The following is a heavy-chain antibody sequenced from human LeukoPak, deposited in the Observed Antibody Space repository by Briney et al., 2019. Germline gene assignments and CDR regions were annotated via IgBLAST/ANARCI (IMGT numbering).Heavy chain of an antibody. Sequence: GASVKVSCKASGYMFTDYYLHWVRQAPGQGLEWMGWIKAESGRTHYAQKFQGGVTMTRDTSISTAYMELSSLRSDDTAVYYCARGITNAFDIWGQGTMVTVSS. J-gene: IGHJ3*02. V-gene: IGHV1-2*02. CDR2: IKAESGRT. CDR3: ARGITNAFDI. D-gene: IGHD2-2*01. CDR1: GYMFTDYY.